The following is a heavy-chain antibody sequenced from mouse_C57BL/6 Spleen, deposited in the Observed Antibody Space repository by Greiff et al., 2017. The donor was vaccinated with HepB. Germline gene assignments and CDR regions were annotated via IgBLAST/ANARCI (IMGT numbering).Heavy chain of an antibody. J-gene: IGHJ1*03. D-gene: IGHD1-1*01. CDR2: IDPSDSET. Sequence: VQLQQSGAELVRPGSSVKLSCKASGYTFTSYWMHWVKQRPIQGLEWIGNIDPSDSETHYNQKFKDKATLTVDKSSSTAYMQLSSLTSEDSAVYYCARWGDYYGSGGYFDVWGTGTTVTVSS. V-gene: IGHV1-52*01. CDR1: GYTFTSYW. CDR3: ARWGDYYGSGGYFDV.